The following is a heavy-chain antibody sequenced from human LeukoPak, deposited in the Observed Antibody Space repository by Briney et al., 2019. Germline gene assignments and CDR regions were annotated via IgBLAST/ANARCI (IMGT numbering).Heavy chain of an antibody. CDR3: ARGPLVAGTGAAFDI. V-gene: IGHV3-21*01. CDR2: ISSSSSYI. Sequence: GGSLRLSCAASGFTFSSYSMNWVRQAPGKGLEWVSSISSSSSYIYYAESLKGRFTISRDNAKNSLYLQMNSLRAEDTAVYYCARGPLVAGTGAAFDIWGQGTMVTVSS. D-gene: IGHD6-19*01. J-gene: IGHJ3*02. CDR1: GFTFSSYS.